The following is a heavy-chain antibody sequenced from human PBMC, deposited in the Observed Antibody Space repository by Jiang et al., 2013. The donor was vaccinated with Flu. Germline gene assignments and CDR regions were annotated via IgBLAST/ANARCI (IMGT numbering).Heavy chain of an antibody. CDR3: ARFNFVFLAQSVAGRSGPGGWFDP. V-gene: IGHV1-18*01. Sequence: GASVKVSCKASGYTFTSYGISWVRQAPGQGLEWMGWISAYNGNTNYAQKLQGRVTMTTDTSTSTAYMELRSLRSDDTAVYYCARFNFVFLAQSVAGRSGPGGWFDPWGQGTLVTVSS. J-gene: IGHJ5*02. D-gene: IGHD6-19*01. CDR2: ISAYNGNT. CDR1: GYTFTSYG.